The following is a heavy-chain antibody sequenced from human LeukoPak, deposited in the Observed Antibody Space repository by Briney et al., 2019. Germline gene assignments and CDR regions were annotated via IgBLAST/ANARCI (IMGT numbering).Heavy chain of an antibody. CDR3: AGSGYSLDAFDI. Sequence: PSETLSLTCAVYGGSFSGYYWSWIRQPPGKGLEWIGEINHSGSTNYNPSLKSRVTILVDTSKNQFSLKLSSVTAADTAVYYCAGSGYSLDAFDIWGQGTMVTVSS. J-gene: IGHJ3*02. D-gene: IGHD3-22*01. V-gene: IGHV4-34*01. CDR2: INHSGST. CDR1: GGSFSGYY.